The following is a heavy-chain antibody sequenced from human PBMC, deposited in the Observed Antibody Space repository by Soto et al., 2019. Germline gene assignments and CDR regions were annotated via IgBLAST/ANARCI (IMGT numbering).Heavy chain of an antibody. CDR3: ARADNYDFWSGYYAGDYYYGMDV. CDR1: GDSVSSNSAA. Sequence: PSQTLSLTCAISGDSVSSNSAAWNWIRQSPSRGLEWLGRTYYRSKWYNDYAVSVKSRITINPDTSKNQFSLQLNSVTPEDTAVYYCARADNYDFWSGYYAGDYYYGMDVWGQGTTVTVS. V-gene: IGHV6-1*01. D-gene: IGHD3-3*01. J-gene: IGHJ6*02. CDR2: TYYRSKWYN.